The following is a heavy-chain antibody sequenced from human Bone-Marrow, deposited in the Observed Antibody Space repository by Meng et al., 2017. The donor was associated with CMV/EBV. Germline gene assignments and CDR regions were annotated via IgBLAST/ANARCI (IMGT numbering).Heavy chain of an antibody. CDR3: AISSKPLQLWFSHFDY. D-gene: IGHD5-18*01. Sequence: SVKVSCKASGGTFSSYTISWVRQAPGQGLEWMGRIIPILGIANYAQKFQGRVTITADKSTSTAYMELSSLRSEDTAVYYCAISSKPLQLWFSHFDYWGQGTLVTVS. V-gene: IGHV1-69*02. CDR1: GGTFSSYT. CDR2: IIPILGIA. J-gene: IGHJ4*02.